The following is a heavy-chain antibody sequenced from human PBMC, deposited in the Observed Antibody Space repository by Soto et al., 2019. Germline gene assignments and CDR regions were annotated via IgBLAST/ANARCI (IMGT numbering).Heavy chain of an antibody. Sequence: ESGGGVVQPGRSLRLSCAASGFTFSSYGMHWVRQAPGKGLEWVAVISYDGSNKYCADSVKGRFTISRDNSKNTLYLQMNSLRAEDTAVYYCAKGGLGYCSGGSCYSLDYWGQGTLVTVSS. CDR2: ISYDGSNK. J-gene: IGHJ4*02. CDR3: AKGGLGYCSGGSCYSLDY. D-gene: IGHD2-15*01. V-gene: IGHV3-30*18. CDR1: GFTFSSYG.